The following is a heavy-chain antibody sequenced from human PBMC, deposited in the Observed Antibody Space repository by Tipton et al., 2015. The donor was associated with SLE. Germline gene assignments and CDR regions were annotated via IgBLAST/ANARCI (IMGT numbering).Heavy chain of an antibody. J-gene: IGHJ4*02. Sequence: GSLRLSCAASGFTFSASAMHWVRQASGKGLEWVGRIRSKANSYATAYAASVKGRFTISRDDSKNTAYLQMNSLKTEDTAVYYCTTSYYYDNSGYPAFDYWGQGTLVTVSS. V-gene: IGHV3-73*01. CDR1: GFTFSASA. D-gene: IGHD3-22*01. CDR2: IRSKANSYAT. CDR3: TTSYYYDNSGYPAFDY.